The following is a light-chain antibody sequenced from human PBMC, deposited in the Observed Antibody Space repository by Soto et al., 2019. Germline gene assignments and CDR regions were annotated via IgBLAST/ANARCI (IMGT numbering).Light chain of an antibody. CDR3: SSYAVRNSVV. CDR2: EVS. Sequence: QSALTQPPSASGSPGQSVTISCTGTSSDVGGYNYVSWYQQYPGKAPKLMIYEVSKRPSGVPDRFSGSKSGNTASLTVSGLQAEDEADFYCSSYAVRNSVVFGGGTKLTVL. V-gene: IGLV2-8*01. CDR1: SSDVGGYNY. J-gene: IGLJ2*01.